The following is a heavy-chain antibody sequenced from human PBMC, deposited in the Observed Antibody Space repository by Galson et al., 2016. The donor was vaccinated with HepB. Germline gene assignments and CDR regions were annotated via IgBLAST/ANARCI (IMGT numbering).Heavy chain of an antibody. D-gene: IGHD4-17*01. J-gene: IGHJ6*02. CDR1: GASISSSSYY. V-gene: IGHV4-39*01. CDR2: VDNSGGT. Sequence: ETLSLTCAVSGASISSSSYYXGWIXQPPGKGLEWIGSVDNSGGTYYSASLKSRLTISVDASQKQFSLKLNSVTATDTAVYYCARYDYGGVDVWGQGTTVTVSS. CDR3: ARYDYGGVDV.